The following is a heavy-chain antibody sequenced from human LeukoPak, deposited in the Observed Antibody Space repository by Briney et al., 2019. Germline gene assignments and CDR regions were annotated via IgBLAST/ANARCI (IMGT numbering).Heavy chain of an antibody. CDR3: ARGRLTVTTFNY. CDR2: MNPNSGNT. Sequence: GASVKVSCKASGYTFTSYDINWVRQATGQGLEWMGWMNPNSGNTGYAQKFQGRVTMTRNTSISTAYMELSSLRSEDTAVYYCARGRLTVTTFNYWGQGTLVTVPS. J-gene: IGHJ4*02. CDR1: GYTFTSYD. V-gene: IGHV1-8*01. D-gene: IGHD4-17*01.